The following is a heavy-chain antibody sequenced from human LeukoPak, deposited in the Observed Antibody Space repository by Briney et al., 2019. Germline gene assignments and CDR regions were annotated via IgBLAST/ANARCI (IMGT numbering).Heavy chain of an antibody. V-gene: IGHV1-24*01. J-gene: IGHJ4*02. CDR1: GYTFTDYY. CDR3: ATERPSASSAAAAYWFDY. D-gene: IGHD6-13*01. Sequence: ASVKVSCKASGYTFTDYYIHWVRQAPGKGLEWMGGFDPEDGETIYAQKFQGRVTMTEDTSTDTAYMELSSLRSEDTAVYYCATERPSASSAAAAYWFDYWGQGTLVTVSS. CDR2: FDPEDGET.